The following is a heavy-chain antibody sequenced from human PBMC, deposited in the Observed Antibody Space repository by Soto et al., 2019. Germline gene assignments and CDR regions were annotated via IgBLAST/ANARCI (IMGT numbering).Heavy chain of an antibody. D-gene: IGHD6-13*01. CDR2: ISGSGGSS. V-gene: IGHV3-23*01. J-gene: IGHJ6*02. Sequence: PGGSLRLSCAAAGFAFSTYAMTWVRQAPGKGLEWVSVISGSGGSSYYAASVKGRFTISRDNSKNTLFLQMNGLRAEDTAVYYCAKVTERAAAGRYEYYKYGMDVWGQGTTVTVSS. CDR1: GFAFSTYA. CDR3: AKVTERAAAGRYEYYKYGMDV.